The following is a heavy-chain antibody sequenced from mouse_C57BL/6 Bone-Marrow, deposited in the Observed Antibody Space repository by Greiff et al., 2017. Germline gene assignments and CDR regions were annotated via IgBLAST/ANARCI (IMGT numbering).Heavy chain of an antibody. Sequence: QVQLQQSGAELARPGASVKLSCKASGYTFTSSGISWVKQRTGQGLEWIGEIYPRSGNTYYNEKFKGKATLTADKSSSTAYMVLRSLTSEDSAVYFCARSPITTVVPFDYWGQGTTLTVSS. J-gene: IGHJ2*01. V-gene: IGHV1-81*01. CDR2: IYPRSGNT. D-gene: IGHD1-1*01. CDR1: GYTFTSSG. CDR3: ARSPITTVVPFDY.